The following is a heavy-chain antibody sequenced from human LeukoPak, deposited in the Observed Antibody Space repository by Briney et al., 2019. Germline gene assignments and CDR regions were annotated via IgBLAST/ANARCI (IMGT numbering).Heavy chain of an antibody. V-gene: IGHV4-59*12. CDR2: IYYSGST. CDR1: GGSISSYY. D-gene: IGHD3-3*01. Sequence: SETLSLTCTVSGGSISSYYWSWIRQPPGKGLEWIGYIYYSGSTNYNPSLKSRVTISVDRSKNQFSLKLTSVTAADTAVYYCVKNGDYCLENWGPGSLVTVSS. J-gene: IGHJ4*02. CDR3: VKNGDYCLEN.